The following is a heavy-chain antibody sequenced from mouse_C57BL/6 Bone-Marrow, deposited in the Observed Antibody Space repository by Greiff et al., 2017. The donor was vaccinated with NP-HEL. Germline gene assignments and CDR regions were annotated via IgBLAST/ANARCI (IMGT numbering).Heavy chain of an antibody. CDR2: IDPEDGDT. Sequence: VQLQQSGAELVKPGASVKLSCTASGFNIKDYYMHWVKQRTEQGLEWIGRIDPEDGDTKYAPKFQGKATITADTASNTAYLQLSSLTSEDTAVYYCARGTGTLYYAMDYWGQGTSVTVSS. V-gene: IGHV14-2*01. CDR3: ARGTGTLYYAMDY. D-gene: IGHD4-1*01. J-gene: IGHJ4*01. CDR1: GFNIKDYY.